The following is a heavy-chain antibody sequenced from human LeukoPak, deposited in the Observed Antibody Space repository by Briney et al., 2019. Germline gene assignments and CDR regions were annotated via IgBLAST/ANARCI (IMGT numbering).Heavy chain of an antibody. CDR3: AKSKGRMDV. Sequence: ASVKVSCKASGYTFTIYYMHWVRQAPGQGREWMGIIDPSGGSTSYAQKFQGRVTMTRDTSTSTVYMELSSLTSEDTAVYYCAKSKGRMDVWGQGTTVTVSS. CDR1: GYTFTIYY. V-gene: IGHV1-46*01. CDR2: IDPSGGST. J-gene: IGHJ6*02.